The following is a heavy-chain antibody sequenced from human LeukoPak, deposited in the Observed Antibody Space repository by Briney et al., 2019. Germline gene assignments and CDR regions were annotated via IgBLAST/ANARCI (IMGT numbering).Heavy chain of an antibody. D-gene: IGHD3-10*01. CDR2: IIPILGIA. J-gene: IGHJ3*02. CDR1: GGTFSSYA. V-gene: IGHV1-69*04. Sequence: GASVKVSCKASGGTFSSYAISWVRQAPGQGLEWMGRIIPILGIANYAQKFQGRVTITADKSTSTAYMELSSLRSEDTAVYYCARRITKGAFDIWGQGTMVTVSS. CDR3: ARRITKGAFDI.